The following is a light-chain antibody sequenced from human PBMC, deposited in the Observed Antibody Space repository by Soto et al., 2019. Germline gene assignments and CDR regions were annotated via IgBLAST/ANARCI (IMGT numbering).Light chain of an antibody. CDR2: AAS. J-gene: IGKJ1*01. Sequence: DIEMTQSPSSLSASVGDRVTITCRASQSIVTYLNWHLQKPGKAPKLPIYAASNLQSGVPSRFSGSGSGTDFTLTISSLQPEDFATYFCQQSYSTPPWTFGQGTKVDI. V-gene: IGKV1-39*01. CDR3: QQSYSTPPWT. CDR1: QSIVTY.